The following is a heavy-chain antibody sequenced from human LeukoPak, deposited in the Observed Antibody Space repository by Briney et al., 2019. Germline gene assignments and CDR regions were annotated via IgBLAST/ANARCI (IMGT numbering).Heavy chain of an antibody. CDR1: GFTFSRYA. CDR2: ISGSGGST. J-gene: IGHJ4*02. Sequence: GGSLRLSCAASGFTFSRYAMSWVRQAPGKGLGWVSAISGSGGSTYYADSVKGRFTISRDNSKNTLYLQMNSLRAEDTAVYYCAKESKYITIFGVANYFDYWGQGTLVTVSS. D-gene: IGHD3-3*01. CDR3: AKESKYITIFGVANYFDY. V-gene: IGHV3-23*01.